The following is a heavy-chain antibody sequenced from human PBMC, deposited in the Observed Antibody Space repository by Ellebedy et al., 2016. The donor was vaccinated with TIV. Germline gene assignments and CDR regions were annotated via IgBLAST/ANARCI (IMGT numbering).Heavy chain of an antibody. D-gene: IGHD6-19*01. V-gene: IGHV4-59*11. J-gene: IGHJ4*02. Sequence: MPSETLSLTCSVSGGSISSHFWSRIRQPPGKGLEWIGYIYYSGSTNYNPSLKSRVTMSVDTSKNQFSLKLSSVTAADTAVYYCARQYSSGGESDYWGQGTLVTVSS. CDR3: ARQYSSGGESDY. CDR2: IYYSGST. CDR1: GGSISSHF.